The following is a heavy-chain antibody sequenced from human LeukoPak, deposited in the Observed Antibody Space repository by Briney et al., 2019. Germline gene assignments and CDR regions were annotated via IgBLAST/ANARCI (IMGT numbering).Heavy chain of an antibody. CDR2: ISSSSSYI. D-gene: IGHD3-3*01. Sequence: PGGSLRLSCAASGFTFSSYSMNWVRQAPGKGLEWVSSISSSSSYIYYADSVKGRFTISRDNAKNSLYLQMNSLRAEDTAVYYCASGRGTVLRFLEWLNSDYWGQGTLVTVSS. V-gene: IGHV3-21*01. CDR1: GFTFSSYS. CDR3: ASGRGTVLRFLEWLNSDY. J-gene: IGHJ4*02.